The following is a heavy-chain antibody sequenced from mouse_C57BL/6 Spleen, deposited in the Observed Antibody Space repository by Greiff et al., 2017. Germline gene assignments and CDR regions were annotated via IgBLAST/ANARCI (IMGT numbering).Heavy chain of an antibody. Sequence: EVNVVESGGGLVKPGGSLKLSCAASGFTFSSYTMSWVRQTPEKRLEWVATISGGGGNTYYPDSVKGRFTISRDNAKNTLYLQMSSLRSEDTALYYCARQGAFYSNPLDYWGQGTTLTVSS. J-gene: IGHJ2*01. V-gene: IGHV5-9*01. CDR1: GFTFSSYT. D-gene: IGHD2-5*01. CDR2: ISGGGGNT. CDR3: ARQGAFYSNPLDY.